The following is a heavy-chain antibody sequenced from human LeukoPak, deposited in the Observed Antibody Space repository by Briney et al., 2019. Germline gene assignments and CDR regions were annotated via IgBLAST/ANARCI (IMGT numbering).Heavy chain of an antibody. V-gene: IGHV4-38-2*01. CDR2: IYHTGSS. J-gene: IGHJ4*02. CDR3: ARGGPLVAVYFAF. CDR1: GYSLSNDYY. D-gene: IGHD6-19*01. Sequence: SETLSLTLDLSGYSLSNDYYWGWIRQPPGKGLEWIGSIYHTGSSYYNPSLKNRVAISVDTSKNELFLKVRSVTAADTAGYYCARGGPLVAVYFAFWGRGPRIPVSS.